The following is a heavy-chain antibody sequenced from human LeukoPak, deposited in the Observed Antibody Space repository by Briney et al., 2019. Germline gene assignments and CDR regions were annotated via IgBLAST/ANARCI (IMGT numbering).Heavy chain of an antibody. V-gene: IGHV3-23*01. CDR3: AREGVSVVVPAAILRRRPFDY. J-gene: IGHJ4*02. Sequence: GGSLRLSCAASGFTFSSYAMSWVRQAPGKGLEWVSAISGSGGSTYYADSVKGRFTISRDNSKNTLYLQMNSLRAEDTAVYYCAREGVSVVVPAAILRRRPFDYWGQGTLVTVSS. CDR1: GFTFSSYA. CDR2: ISGSGGST. D-gene: IGHD2-2*01.